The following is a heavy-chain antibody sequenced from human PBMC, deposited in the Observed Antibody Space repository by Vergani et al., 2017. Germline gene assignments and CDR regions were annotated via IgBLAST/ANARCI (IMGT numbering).Heavy chain of an antibody. CDR1: GGSISSYY. D-gene: IGHD1-14*01. CDR2: IYYSGST. J-gene: IGHJ6*02. CDR3: AGRPGLWPPYYYYGMDV. V-gene: IGHV4-59*01. Sequence: QVQLQESGPGLVKPSETLSLTCTVSGGSISSYYWSWIRQPPGKGLEWIGYIYYSGSTNYNPSLKSRVTISVDTSKKQFSLKLSSVTAADTAVYYCAGRPGLWPPYYYYGMDVWGQGTTVTVSS.